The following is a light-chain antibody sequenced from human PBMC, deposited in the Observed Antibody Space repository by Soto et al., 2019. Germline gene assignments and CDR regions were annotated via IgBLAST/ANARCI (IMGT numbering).Light chain of an antibody. CDR2: GNS. J-gene: IGLJ2*01. CDR1: SSNIGAGYD. V-gene: IGLV1-40*01. CDR3: QSYDTSLSVV. Sequence: QAVVTQPPLVSGAPGQRVTISCTGSSSNIGAGYDVHWYQQLPGTAPKLLMYGNSNRPSGVPDRFSGSKSGTSASLAITGLQAEDEADYYCQSYDTSLSVVFGGGTKLTVL.